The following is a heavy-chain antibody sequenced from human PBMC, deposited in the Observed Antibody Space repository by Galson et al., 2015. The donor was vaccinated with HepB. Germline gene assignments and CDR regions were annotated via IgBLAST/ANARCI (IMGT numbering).Heavy chain of an antibody. Sequence: SVKVSCKASGYTFTGYYLHWVRQAPGQGLEWMGWINPNSGGTNYAQKFQGWVTMTRDTSISTAYMELSRLRSDDTAVYYCARESVTIFGVVSTEQFFDYWGQGTLVTVSS. CDR3: ARESVTIFGVVSTEQFFDY. J-gene: IGHJ4*02. CDR1: GYTFTGYY. D-gene: IGHD3-3*01. V-gene: IGHV1-2*04. CDR2: INPNSGGT.